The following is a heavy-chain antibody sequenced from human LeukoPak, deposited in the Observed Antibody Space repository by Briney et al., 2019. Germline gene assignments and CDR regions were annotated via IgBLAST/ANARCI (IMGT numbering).Heavy chain of an antibody. CDR3: AKVYSNYNY. D-gene: IGHD4-11*01. J-gene: IGHJ4*02. CDR1: GFTFSSYA. CDR2: ISGRGGST. Sequence: GGSLRLSCAVSGFTFSSYAMTWVRQAPGRGLEWVSGISGRGGSTYYADSVKGRFTISRDNSKNTLYLQMNSLRAEDTAVYYCAKVYSNYNYWGQGTLVTVSS. V-gene: IGHV3-23*01.